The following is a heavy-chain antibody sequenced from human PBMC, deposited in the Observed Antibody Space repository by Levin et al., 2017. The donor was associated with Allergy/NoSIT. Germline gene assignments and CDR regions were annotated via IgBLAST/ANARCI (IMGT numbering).Heavy chain of an antibody. D-gene: IGHD3-10*01. CDR2: INPNSGGT. CDR3: ARATDFYGSGSYYNDY. J-gene: IGHJ4*02. Sequence: AASVKVSCKASGYTFIVYHMHWVRQAPGQGLEWMGWINPNSGGTDYSQKFQGRVTMTRDTSISTAYMELSRLSSDDTAVYFCARATDFYGSGSYYNDYWGQGTLVTVSS. CDR1: GYTFIVYH. V-gene: IGHV1-2*02.